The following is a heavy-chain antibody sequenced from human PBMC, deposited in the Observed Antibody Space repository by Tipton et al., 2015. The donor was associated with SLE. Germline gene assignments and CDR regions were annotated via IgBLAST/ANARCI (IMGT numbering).Heavy chain of an antibody. CDR3: ARHVLVRDWLDP. CDR2: IYDSGST. Sequence: TLSLTCTVSGGSTNSYYWTWIRQPPGKGLEWIGRIYDSGSTNYNPSLKSRVTISQDTSKNQFSLKLSSVTAADTAVYYCARHVLVRDWLDPWGQGTLVTVSS. CDR1: GGSTNSYY. J-gene: IGHJ5*02. D-gene: IGHD2-2*01. V-gene: IGHV4-59*01.